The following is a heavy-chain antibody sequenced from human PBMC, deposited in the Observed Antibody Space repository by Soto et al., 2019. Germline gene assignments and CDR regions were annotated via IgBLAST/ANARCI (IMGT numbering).Heavy chain of an antibody. D-gene: IGHD6-19*01. J-gene: IGHJ4*02. CDR2: ISYDGSNK. CDR1: GFTFSSYG. CDR3: ASSRVAGTGDYFDY. Sequence: QVQLVESGGGVVQPGRSLRLSCAASGFTFSSYGMHWVRQAPGKGLEWVAVISYDGSNKYYADSVKGRFTISRDNSKNTLYLQMNSLRAEDTAVYYCASSRVAGTGDYFDYWGQGTLVTVSS. V-gene: IGHV3-30*03.